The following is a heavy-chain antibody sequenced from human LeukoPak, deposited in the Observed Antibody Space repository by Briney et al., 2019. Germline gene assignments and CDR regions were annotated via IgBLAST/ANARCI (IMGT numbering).Heavy chain of an antibody. J-gene: IGHJ5*02. CDR2: IYYSGST. CDR3: AREVKQRLVPAGWFDP. V-gene: IGHV4-59*01. Sequence: VKPSETLSLTCTVSGGSISSYYWSWIRQPPGKGLEWIGYIYYSGSTNYNPSLKSRVTISVDTSKNQFSLKLSSVTAADTAVYYCAREVKQRLVPAGWFDPWGQGTLVTVSS. CDR1: GGSISSYY. D-gene: IGHD6-19*01.